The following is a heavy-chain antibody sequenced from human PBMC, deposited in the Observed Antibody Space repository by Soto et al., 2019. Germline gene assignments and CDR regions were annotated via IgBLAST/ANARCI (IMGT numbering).Heavy chain of an antibody. CDR2: IYHSGSS. V-gene: IGHV4-4*02. D-gene: IGHD3-3*01. Sequence: SETLSLTCAVSGGSVSNNYWWSWVRQPPGKGLEWIGEIYHSGSSNYNPSLRGRVTISVDKSKNQFSLRLSSVTAADTAVYYCATGNDFWNGEYYFGMNVWGQGTTVTVSS. J-gene: IGHJ6*02. CDR1: GGSVSNNYW. CDR3: ATGNDFWNGEYYFGMNV.